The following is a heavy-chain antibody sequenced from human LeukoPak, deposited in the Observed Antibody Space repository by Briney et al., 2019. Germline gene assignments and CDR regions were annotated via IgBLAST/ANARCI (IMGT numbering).Heavy chain of an antibody. CDR2: IKQDGSEK. V-gene: IGHV3-7*01. CDR3: ARDLYYYDSSGYYLDAFDI. D-gene: IGHD3-22*01. CDR1: GFTFSSYW. Sequence: PGGSLRLSXAASGFTFSSYWMSWVRQAPGKGLEWVANIKQDGSEKYYVDSVKGRFTISRDNAKNSLYLQMNSLRAEDTAVYYCARDLYYYDSSGYYLDAFDIWGQGTMVTVSS. J-gene: IGHJ3*02.